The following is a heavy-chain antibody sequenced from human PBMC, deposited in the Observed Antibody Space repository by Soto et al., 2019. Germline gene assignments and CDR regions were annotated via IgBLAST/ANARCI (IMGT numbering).Heavy chain of an antibody. CDR1: GGSISSYY. J-gene: IGHJ4*02. Sequence: SETLSLTCTVSGGSISSYYWSWIRQPPGKGLEWIGYIYYSGSTNYNPSLKSRVTISVDTSKNQFSLKLSSVTAADTAVYYCARADDDPYFDYWGQGALGTGSS. D-gene: IGHD1-1*01. CDR2: IYYSGST. CDR3: ARADDDPYFDY. V-gene: IGHV4-59*01.